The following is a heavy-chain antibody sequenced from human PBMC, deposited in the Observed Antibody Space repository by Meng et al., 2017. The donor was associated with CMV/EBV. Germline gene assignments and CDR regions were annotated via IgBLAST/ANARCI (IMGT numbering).Heavy chain of an antibody. V-gene: IGHV4-61*01. CDR2: AYYNGDT. D-gene: IGHD3-3*01. CDR1: GGAVSSGSYY. J-gene: IGHJ5*02. Sequence: GGAVSSGSYYWRGTRQPPGKGLGWIGYAYYNGDTNYSPSLKSRVTILIGASKNQFSLELTSVTAADTAVYYCARGHDFWSGYYLFDPWGQGTLVTVSS. CDR3: ARGHDFWSGYYLFDP.